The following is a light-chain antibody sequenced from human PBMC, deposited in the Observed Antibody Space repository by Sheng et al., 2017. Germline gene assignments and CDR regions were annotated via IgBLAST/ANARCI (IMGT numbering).Light chain of an antibody. J-gene: IGKJ2*03. CDR1: RDISDY. Sequence: DIQLTQSPSSLSASVGDRVTITCRASRDISDYVAWYRQKPGEAPELLIYSASTLQSGVPSRFSGSGSGTEFTLTISSLQAEDVAVYYCQQYYSTLYSFGQGTKLEIK. CDR2: SAS. V-gene: IGKV1-9*01. CDR3: QQYYSTLYS.